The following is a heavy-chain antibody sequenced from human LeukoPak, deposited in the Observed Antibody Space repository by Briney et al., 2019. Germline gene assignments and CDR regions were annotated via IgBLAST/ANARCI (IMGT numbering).Heavy chain of an antibody. J-gene: IGHJ4*02. V-gene: IGHV3-15*01. CDR1: GITFSNAW. CDR2: IKSQTDNGTT. Sequence: GGSLRLSCAASGITFSNAWMTWVRQAPGKGLEWDGRIKSQTDNGTTDYAAPVKGRFTISRDDSKNTLYLQMNSLKTEDTAVYYCTTFYYWGQGTLVTVSS. CDR3: TTFYY.